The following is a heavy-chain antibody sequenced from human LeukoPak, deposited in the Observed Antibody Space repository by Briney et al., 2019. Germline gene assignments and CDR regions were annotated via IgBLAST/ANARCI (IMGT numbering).Heavy chain of an antibody. CDR1: GYIFSSYG. Sequence: ASVKVSCKASGYIFSSYGISWVRQAPGQGLEWMGWISTYDGRTTYAKKLQGRVTMTTDTSTSTAYMELRSLRSDNTAVYYCARVAYYDILTGYYYLGVGYYYMDVWGKGTTVTISS. V-gene: IGHV1-18*01. CDR2: ISTYDGRT. CDR3: ARVAYYDILTGYYYLGVGYYYMDV. J-gene: IGHJ6*03. D-gene: IGHD3-9*01.